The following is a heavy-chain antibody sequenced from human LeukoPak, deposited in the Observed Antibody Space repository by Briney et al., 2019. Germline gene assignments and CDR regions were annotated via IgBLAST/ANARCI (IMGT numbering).Heavy chain of an antibody. Sequence: SVKVSCKASGGTFSSYAISWVRQAPGQGLEWMGRIIPILGIANYAQKFQGRVTITADKSTSTAYMELSSLRSEDTAVYYCARDYYDSSGYYYVDYWGQGTLVTVSS. V-gene: IGHV1-69*04. CDR2: IIPILGIA. D-gene: IGHD3-22*01. J-gene: IGHJ4*02. CDR1: GGTFSSYA. CDR3: ARDYYDSSGYYYVDY.